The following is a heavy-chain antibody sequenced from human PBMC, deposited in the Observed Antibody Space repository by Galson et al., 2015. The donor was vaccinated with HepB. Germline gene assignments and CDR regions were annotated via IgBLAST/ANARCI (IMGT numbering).Heavy chain of an antibody. CDR2: INAGNGNT. D-gene: IGHD3-10*01. CDR1: GYTFTSYA. CDR3: ALGSGSSFRHDY. Sequence: SVKVSCKASGYTFTSYAMHWVRQAPGQRLEWMGWINAGNGNTKYSQKFQGRVTITRDTSASTAYMELSSLRSEDTAVYYCALGSGSSFRHDYWGQGTLVTVSS. J-gene: IGHJ4*02. V-gene: IGHV1-3*01.